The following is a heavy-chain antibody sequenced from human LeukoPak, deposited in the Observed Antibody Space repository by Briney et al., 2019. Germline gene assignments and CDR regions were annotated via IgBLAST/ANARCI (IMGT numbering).Heavy chain of an antibody. CDR2: IYYGGST. V-gene: IGHV4-59*08. CDR3: ARHHGKGAFGI. Sequence: ASETLSLTCTVSGGSISSYYWSWIRQPPGKGLEWIGYIYYGGSTNYNPSLKSRVTISVDTSKNQFSLKLSSVTAADTAVYYCARHHGKGAFGIWGQGTMVTVSS. CDR1: GGSISSYY. J-gene: IGHJ3*02. D-gene: IGHD4-17*01.